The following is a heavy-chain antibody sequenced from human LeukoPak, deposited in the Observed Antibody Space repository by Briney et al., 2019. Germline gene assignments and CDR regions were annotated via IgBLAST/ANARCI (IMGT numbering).Heavy chain of an antibody. CDR1: GFTFSSHS. V-gene: IGHV3-21*01. D-gene: IGHD1-1*01. CDR3: ARRTTSAFDI. CDR2: ISSSSSYI. J-gene: IGHJ3*02. Sequence: GGSLRLSCAASGFTFSSHSMNWVRQAPGRGLEWVSSISSSSSYIYYADSVRGRFTISRDNAKNSLYLQMNSLRAEDTAVYYCARRTTSAFDIWGQGTMVTVSS.